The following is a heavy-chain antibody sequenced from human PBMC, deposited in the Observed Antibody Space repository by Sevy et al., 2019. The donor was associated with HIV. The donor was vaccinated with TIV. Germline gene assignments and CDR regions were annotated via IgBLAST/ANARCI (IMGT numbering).Heavy chain of an antibody. J-gene: IGHJ6*02. CDR1: GFTFSNYF. D-gene: IGHD1-1*01. Sequence: GGSLRLSCAASGFTFSNYFMHWVRQAPGKGLEWVSGISWNSGSIGYADSVKGRFTISRDNAKNSLYLQMNSLRAEDTALYYCAKGGERVHYYYGMDVWGQGTTVTVSS. V-gene: IGHV3-9*01. CDR2: ISWNSGSI. CDR3: AKGGERVHYYYGMDV.